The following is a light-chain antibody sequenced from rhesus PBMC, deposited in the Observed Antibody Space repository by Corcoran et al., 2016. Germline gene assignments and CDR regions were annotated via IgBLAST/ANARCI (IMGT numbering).Light chain of an antibody. CDR2: RNN. Sequence: QAGLTQPPSVSTGLRQTATLTCTGNSNNVGNQGAAWLQQHQGHPPKLLSYRNNNRPSGISERFSASRSGNTASLTITGLQPEDEADYYCSAWDSSLSADVFGSGTKLTVL. CDR3: SAWDSSLSADV. V-gene: IGLV10-114*01. CDR1: SNNVGNQG. J-gene: IGLJ6*01.